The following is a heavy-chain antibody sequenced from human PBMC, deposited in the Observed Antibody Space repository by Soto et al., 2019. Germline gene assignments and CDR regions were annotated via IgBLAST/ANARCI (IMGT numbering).Heavy chain of an antibody. J-gene: IGHJ5*01. V-gene: IGHV3-23*01. D-gene: IGHD5-12*01. CDR1: GFTFSSYA. CDR2: ISGNSGST. Sequence: GGSLRLSCAASGFTFSSYAMSWVRQAPGKGLEWVSDISGNSGSTYYADSVKGRFTISRDNAKNTLYLQMNSLRPEDTATYYCARGLGRSWFFFWGPGTLVTVSS. CDR3: ARGLGRSWFFF.